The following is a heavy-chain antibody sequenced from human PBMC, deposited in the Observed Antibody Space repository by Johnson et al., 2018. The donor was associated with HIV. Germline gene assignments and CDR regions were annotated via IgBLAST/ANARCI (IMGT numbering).Heavy chain of an antibody. CDR1: GFTVSSNY. J-gene: IGHJ3*02. CDR2: IYSGGRT. Sequence: EVQLVESGGGLVQPGGSLRLSCAASGFTVSSNYMSWVRQAPGKGLEWVSVIYSGGRTYYADSVKGGFTISRANSKNTLYLQMNSLRAEDAAVYYCARDRLGYSSSWGGVDAFDIWGQGTMVTVSS. V-gene: IGHV3-66*01. CDR3: ARDRLGYSSSWGGVDAFDI. D-gene: IGHD6-13*01.